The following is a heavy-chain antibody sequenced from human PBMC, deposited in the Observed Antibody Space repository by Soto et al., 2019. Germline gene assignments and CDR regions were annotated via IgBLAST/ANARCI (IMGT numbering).Heavy chain of an antibody. J-gene: IGHJ6*03. D-gene: IGHD2-15*01. CDR1: GFTFSSYD. Sequence: GGSLRLSCAASGFTFSSYDMHWVRQATGKGLEWVSAIGTAGDTYYPGSVKGRSTISRENAKNSLYLQMNSLRAGDTAVYYCARGPKGYCSGGSCYSHYYYYMDVWGKGTTVTVSS. CDR3: ARGPKGYCSGGSCYSHYYYYMDV. CDR2: IGTAGDT. V-gene: IGHV3-13*01.